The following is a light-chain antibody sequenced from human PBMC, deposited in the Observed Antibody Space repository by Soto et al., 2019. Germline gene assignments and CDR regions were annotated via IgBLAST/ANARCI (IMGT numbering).Light chain of an antibody. CDR2: GAS. J-gene: IGKJ1*01. V-gene: IGKV1-6*01. CDR1: QDIKDE. CDR3: LQHDSYPWT. Sequence: AIQMTQSPSSLSAFVGDSVTITCRASQDIKDEVGWYQQKPGKAPKLLIFGASSLKSGVPSRFRGSGTGTDFTLTISGLQAADFATYYCLQHDSYPWTFGQGTKVEIK.